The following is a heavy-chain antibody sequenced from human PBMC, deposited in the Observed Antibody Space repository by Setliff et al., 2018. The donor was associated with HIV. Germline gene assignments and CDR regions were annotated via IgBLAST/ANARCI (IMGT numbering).Heavy chain of an antibody. Sequence: HPGGSLRLSCAASGFTFSTYWMHWVRQAPGKGLVWVSHINNDGRKTAYADSVKGRFTVSRDNAKNTLYLQMNSLRAEDTAVYYCARVASGYDYGWLDPWGQGTLVTVSS. CDR3: ARVASGYDYGWLDP. D-gene: IGHD5-12*01. V-gene: IGHV3-74*03. CDR1: GFTFSTYW. CDR2: INNDGRKT. J-gene: IGHJ5*02.